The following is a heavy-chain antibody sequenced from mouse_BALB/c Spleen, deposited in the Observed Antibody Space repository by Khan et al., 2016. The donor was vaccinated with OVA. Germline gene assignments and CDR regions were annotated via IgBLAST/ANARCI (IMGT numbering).Heavy chain of an antibody. V-gene: IGHV5-6*01. CDR2: ISSDGTYT. D-gene: IGHD4-1*01. J-gene: IGHJ3*01. CDR1: GFTFSNYG. CDR3: TSHLTGSFAY. Sequence: EVHLVESGGDLVKPGGSLKLSCAASGFTFSNYGMSWVRQTPDKRLEWVATISSDGTYTYYPDSVKGRFTISRNNAKNTLYLQMSSLKSEDTAMYYCTSHLTGSFAYWGQETLVTVSA.